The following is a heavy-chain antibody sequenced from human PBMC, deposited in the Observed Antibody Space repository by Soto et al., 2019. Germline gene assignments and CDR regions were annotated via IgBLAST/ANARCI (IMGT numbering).Heavy chain of an antibody. V-gene: IGHV1-2*04. CDR2: INPNSGGT. D-gene: IGHD6-13*01. CDR3: GAAVGGAAAGKVLGYGMDV. Sequence: ASVKVSCKASGYTFTGYYMHWVRQAPGQGLEWMGWINPNSGGTNYAQKFQGWVTMTRDTSISTAYMELSRLRSDDTAVYYCGAAVGGAAAGKVLGYGMDVWGQGTTVTVSS. CDR1: GYTFTGYY. J-gene: IGHJ6*02.